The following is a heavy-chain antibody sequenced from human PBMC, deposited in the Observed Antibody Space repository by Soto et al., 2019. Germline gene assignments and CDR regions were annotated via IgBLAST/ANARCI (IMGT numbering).Heavy chain of an antibody. D-gene: IGHD4-17*01. CDR1: GYTFTSYD. Sequence: QVQLVQSGAEVKKPGASVKVSCKASGYTFTSYDINWVRQATGQGLEYLGWMNPNSGNTGYVQKFQGRVTMTRDTSISTAYMELGSLRSADSAVYFCPRGIKYGAYSRWFDPWGQGTLVTVSS. J-gene: IGHJ5*02. CDR2: MNPNSGNT. CDR3: PRGIKYGAYSRWFDP. V-gene: IGHV1-8*01.